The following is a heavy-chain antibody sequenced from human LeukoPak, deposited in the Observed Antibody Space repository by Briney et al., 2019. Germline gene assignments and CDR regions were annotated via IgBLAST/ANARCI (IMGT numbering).Heavy chain of an antibody. CDR3: AKGASGSYHTPYDY. CDR1: GFTFSSYA. D-gene: IGHD1-26*01. V-gene: IGHV3-23*01. Sequence: PGGSLRLSCAASGFTFSSYAMSWVRQAPGKGLEWVSAISGSGGSTYYADSVKGRFTISRDNSKNTLNLQMNSLRVEDTAVYYCAKGASGSYHTPYDYWGQGSLVTVSS. J-gene: IGHJ4*02. CDR2: ISGSGGST.